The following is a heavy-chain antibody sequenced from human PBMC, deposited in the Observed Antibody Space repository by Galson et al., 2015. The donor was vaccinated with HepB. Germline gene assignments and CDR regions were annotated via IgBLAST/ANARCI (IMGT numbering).Heavy chain of an antibody. CDR3: ARRMAAAVIDI. CDR1: GFIFSTSV. CDR2: TWHDGGIK. V-gene: IGHV3-33*01. Sequence: SLRLSCAASGFIFSTSVMHWVRQVPGKGLEWVAGTWHDGGIKYYADSVKGRFTISRDNSKNTLYLQMNSLRVEDTAVYYCARRMAAAVIDIWGQGTMVTVSS. D-gene: IGHD6-13*01. J-gene: IGHJ3*02.